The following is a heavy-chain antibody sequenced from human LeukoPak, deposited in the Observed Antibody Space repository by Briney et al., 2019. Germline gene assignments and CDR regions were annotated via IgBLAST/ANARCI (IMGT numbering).Heavy chain of an antibody. CDR1: GGSISSSTYY. CDR3: ASRITIFGGNWFDP. CDR2: IYYSGST. D-gene: IGHD3-3*01. Sequence: SETLSLTCTVSGGSISSSTYYWGWIRQPPGKGLEWIGSIYYSGSTYYTPSLKSRVTISVDTSKNQFSLKLSSVTAADTAVYYCASRITIFGGNWFDPWGQGTLVTVSS. V-gene: IGHV4-39*01. J-gene: IGHJ5*02.